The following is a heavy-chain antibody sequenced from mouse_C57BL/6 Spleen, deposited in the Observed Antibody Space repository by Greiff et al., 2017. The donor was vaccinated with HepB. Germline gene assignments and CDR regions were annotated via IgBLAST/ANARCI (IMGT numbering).Heavy chain of an antibody. CDR2: ISSGGSYT. J-gene: IGHJ4*01. CDR1: GFTFSSYG. D-gene: IGHD2-14*01. CDR3: ARRGTGSAMDY. V-gene: IGHV5-6*01. Sequence: DVHLVESGGDLVKPGGSLKLSCAASGFTFSSYGMSWVRQTPDKRLEWVATISSGGSYTYYPDSVKGRFTISRDNAKNTLYLQMSSLKSEDTAMYYCARRGTGSAMDYWGQGTSVTVSS.